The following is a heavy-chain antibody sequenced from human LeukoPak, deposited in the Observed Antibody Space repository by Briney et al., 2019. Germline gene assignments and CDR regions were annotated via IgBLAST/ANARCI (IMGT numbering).Heavy chain of an antibody. J-gene: IGHJ4*02. D-gene: IGHD6-13*01. CDR2: IYYSGST. CDR1: GYSISSGYY. CDR3: ARVGIAAAGKVDY. Sequence: SETLSLTCTVSGYSISSGYYWGRIRQPPGKGLEWIGSIYYSGSTYYNPSLKSRVTISVDTSKNQFSLKLSSVTAADTAVYYCARVGIAAAGKVDYWGQGTLVTVSS. V-gene: IGHV4-38-2*02.